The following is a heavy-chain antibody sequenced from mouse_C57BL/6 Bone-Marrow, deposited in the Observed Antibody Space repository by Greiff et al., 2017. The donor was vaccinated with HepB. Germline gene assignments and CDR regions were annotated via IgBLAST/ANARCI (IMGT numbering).Heavy chain of an antibody. CDR1: GYTFTSYW. V-gene: IGHV1-64*01. CDR2: IHPNSGST. CDR3: ARLAAQATGFAY. J-gene: IGHJ3*01. Sequence: VQLQQPGAELVKPGASVKLSCKASGYTFTSYWMHWVKQRPGQGLEWIGMIHPNSGSTNYNEKFKSKATLTVDKSSSTAYMQLSSLTSEDSAVYYCARLAAQATGFAYWGQGTLVTVSA. D-gene: IGHD3-2*02.